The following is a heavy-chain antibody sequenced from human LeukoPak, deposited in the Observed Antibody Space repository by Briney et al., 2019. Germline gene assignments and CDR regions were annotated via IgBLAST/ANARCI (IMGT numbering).Heavy chain of an antibody. CDR1: GFTFSSYS. CDR3: AREGGIAAPHFDY. D-gene: IGHD6-13*01. Sequence: GGSLRLSCAASGFTFSSYSMNWVRQAPGKGLEWVSSISSSSSYIYYADSVKGRFTISRDNAKNSLYQQMNSLRAEDTAVYYCAREGGIAAPHFDYWGQGTLVTVSS. J-gene: IGHJ4*02. CDR2: ISSSSSYI. V-gene: IGHV3-21*01.